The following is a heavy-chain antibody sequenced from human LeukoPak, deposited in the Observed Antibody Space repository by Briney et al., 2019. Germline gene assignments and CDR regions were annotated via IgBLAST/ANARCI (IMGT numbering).Heavy chain of an antibody. CDR3: ARASGDSYGSDRIKPPGYYYYYMDV. D-gene: IGHD5-18*01. J-gene: IGHJ6*03. Sequence: GASVKVSCKASGYTFTNYYMHWVRQAPGQGLEWMGIINPSGGSTSYAQKFQGRVTMTRDMSTSTVYMELSSLRSEDTAVYYCARASGDSYGSDRIKPPGYYYYYMDVWGKGTTVTVSS. CDR1: GYTFTNYY. V-gene: IGHV1-46*01. CDR2: INPSGGST.